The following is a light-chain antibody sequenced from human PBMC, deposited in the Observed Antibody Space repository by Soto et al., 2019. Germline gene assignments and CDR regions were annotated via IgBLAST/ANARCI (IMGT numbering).Light chain of an antibody. J-gene: IGKJ1*01. CDR1: QSIANN. CDR3: LQYNDWPPWT. V-gene: IGKV3-15*01. Sequence: EIVMTQSPASLSASPGERITLSCKASQSIANNLAWHQQKPGQAPRLLMYGASTRAADIPARFSGSGSGTEFSLTISSLQSEDFAIYYCLQYNDWPPWTFGQGTKVEIK. CDR2: GAS.